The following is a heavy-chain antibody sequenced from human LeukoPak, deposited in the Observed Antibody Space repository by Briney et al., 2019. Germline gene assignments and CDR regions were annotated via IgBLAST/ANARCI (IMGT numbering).Heavy chain of an antibody. CDR3: ARGGLTITMFGVPIIRNFDY. CDR1: GFTFSAYN. D-gene: IGHD3-3*01. V-gene: IGHV3-21*01. Sequence: GGSLRLSCAASGFTFSAYNMNWVRQAPGKGLEWVSSISSSSGYIYYADSVKGRFTISRDNAKNSLFLQMNSLGAEDTAVYYCARGGLTITMFGVPIIRNFDYWGQGTLVTVSS. CDR2: ISSSSGYI. J-gene: IGHJ4*02.